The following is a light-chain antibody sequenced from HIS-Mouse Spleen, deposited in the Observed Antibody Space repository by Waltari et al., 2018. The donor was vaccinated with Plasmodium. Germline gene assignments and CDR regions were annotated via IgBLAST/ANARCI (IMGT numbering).Light chain of an antibody. Sequence: SSELTQDPAVSVALGQTVRITCQGDSLRRYYASWYQQKQGQAPVLVIYGKNNRPSGIPDRFSGSSSGNTASLTITGAQAEDEADYYCNSRDSSGTHGVFGGGTKLTVL. CDR2: GKN. V-gene: IGLV3-19*01. CDR1: SLRRYY. J-gene: IGLJ2*01. CDR3: NSRDSSGTHGV.